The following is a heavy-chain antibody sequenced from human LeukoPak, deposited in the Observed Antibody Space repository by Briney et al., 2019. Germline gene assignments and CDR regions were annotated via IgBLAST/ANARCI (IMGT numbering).Heavy chain of an antibody. CDR1: GFTFSTYA. V-gene: IGHV3-30-3*01. J-gene: IGHJ4*02. CDR2: ISYDGSNR. CDR3: ASDQGYCTTTSCYSIGGYFDY. Sequence: GRSLRLSCAASGFTFSTYAMHWVRQAPGKGLEWVAVISYDGSNRYADSVKGRFTISRDSSRHTVYLQMNSLRGEDTAVYYYASDQGYCTTTSCYSIGGYFDYWGQGTLVTVSS. D-gene: IGHD2-2*01.